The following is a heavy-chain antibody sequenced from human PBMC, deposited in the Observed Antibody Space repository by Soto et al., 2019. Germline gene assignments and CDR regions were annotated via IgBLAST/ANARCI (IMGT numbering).Heavy chain of an antibody. V-gene: IGHV4-34*01. CDR3: ARGPRDIVVVPAAIRWFDP. CDR2: INHSGST. Sequence: SETLSLTCAVYGGSFSGYYWSWIRQPPGKGLEWIGEINHSGSTNYNPSLKSRVTISVDTSKNQFSLKLRSVTAADTAVYYCARGPRDIVVVPAAIRWFDPWGQGTLVTVSS. J-gene: IGHJ5*02. CDR1: GGSFSGYY. D-gene: IGHD2-2*02.